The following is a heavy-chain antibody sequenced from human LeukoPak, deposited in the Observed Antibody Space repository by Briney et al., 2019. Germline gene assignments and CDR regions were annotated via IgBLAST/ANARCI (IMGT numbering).Heavy chain of an antibody. CDR1: GGSFSGYY. J-gene: IGHJ4*02. V-gene: IGHV4-34*01. Sequence: SETLSLTCAVYGGSFSGYYWSWIRQPPGKGLEWIGEINHSGSTNYNPSLKSRVTISVDTSKNQFSLKLSSVTAADTAVYYCASGPFHYDFWSGYGNYFDYWGQGTLVTVSS. CDR3: ASGPFHYDFWSGYGNYFDY. D-gene: IGHD3-3*01. CDR2: INHSGST.